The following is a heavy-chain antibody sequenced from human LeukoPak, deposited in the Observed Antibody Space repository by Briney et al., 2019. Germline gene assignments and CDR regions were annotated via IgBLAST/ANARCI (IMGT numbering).Heavy chain of an antibody. CDR3: AKDKAYYYDSSGYMVD. CDR2: ISGSGGST. CDR1: GFTFSSDA. V-gene: IGHV3-23*01. Sequence: GGSLRLSCAASGFTFSSDAMSWVRQAPGKGLEWVSAISGSGGSTYYADSVKGRFTISRDNSKNTLYLQMNSLRAEDTAVYYCAKDKAYYYDSSGYMVDWGQGTLVTVSS. D-gene: IGHD3-22*01. J-gene: IGHJ4*02.